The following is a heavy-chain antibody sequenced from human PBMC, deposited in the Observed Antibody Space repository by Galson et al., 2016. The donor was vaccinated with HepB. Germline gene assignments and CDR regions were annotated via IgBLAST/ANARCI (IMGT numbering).Heavy chain of an antibody. J-gene: IGHJ5*02. CDR3: TRPVGTANCLDP. CDR2: IRSKANTYAT. D-gene: IGHD1-26*01. CDR1: GLTFSGSA. Sequence: SLRLSCAVSGLTFSGSAIHWVRQSSGKGLEWVGRIRSKANTYATAYAASVKGRFIISIDDSKNTAYLQMNSLETEDTAVYYCTRPVGTANCLDPWGQGALVIVSS. V-gene: IGHV3-73*01.